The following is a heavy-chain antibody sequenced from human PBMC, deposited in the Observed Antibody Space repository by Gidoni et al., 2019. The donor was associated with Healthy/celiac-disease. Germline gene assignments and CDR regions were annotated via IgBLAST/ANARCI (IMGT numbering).Heavy chain of an antibody. Sequence: QVQLVESGGGVVQPGRSLRLSCAASGFTFSSYGMHWVRQAPGKGLEWVAVIWYDGSNKYYADSVKGRFTISRDNSKNTLYLQMNSLRAEDTAVYYCARDYGGGYCSGGSCLVPDYWGQGTLVTVSS. CDR2: IWYDGSNK. D-gene: IGHD2-15*01. V-gene: IGHV3-33*01. CDR1: GFTFSSYG. CDR3: ARDYGGGYCSGGSCLVPDY. J-gene: IGHJ4*02.